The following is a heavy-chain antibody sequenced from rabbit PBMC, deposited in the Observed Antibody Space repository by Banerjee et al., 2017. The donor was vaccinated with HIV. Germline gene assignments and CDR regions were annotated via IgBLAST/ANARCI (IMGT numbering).Heavy chain of an antibody. CDR3: ARDRSGSSYGWAFNL. CDR1: GFDFSSYG. V-gene: IGHV1S45*01. J-gene: IGHJ4*01. CDR2: IYAGSSGST. D-gene: IGHD8-1*01. Sequence: QEQLEESGGGLVQPGGSLKLSCKASGFDFSSYGVSWVRQAPGKGLEWIACIYAGSSGSTYYASWAKGRFTISKTSSTTVTLQMTSLTAADTATYFCARDRSGSSYGWAFNLWGPGTLVTVS.